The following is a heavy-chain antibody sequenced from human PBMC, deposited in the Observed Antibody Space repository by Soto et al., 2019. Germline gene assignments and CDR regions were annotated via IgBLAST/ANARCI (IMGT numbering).Heavy chain of an antibody. CDR2: IYYSGST. CDR3: ARVPSRRDYDFWSGYYGRYGMDV. D-gene: IGHD3-3*01. CDR1: GGSISSGGYY. J-gene: IGHJ6*02. V-gene: IGHV4-31*03. Sequence: PSETLSLTCTVSGGSISSGGYYWSWIRQHPGKGLEWIGYIYYSGSTYYNPSLKSRVTISVDTSKNQFSLKLSSVTAADTAVYYCARVPSRRDYDFWSGYYGRYGMDVWGQGTTVTVSS.